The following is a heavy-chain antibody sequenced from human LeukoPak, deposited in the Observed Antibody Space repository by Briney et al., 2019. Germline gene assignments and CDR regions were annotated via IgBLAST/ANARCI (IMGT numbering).Heavy chain of an antibody. Sequence: PGESLRLSCAASGFTVSSNYMSWVRQAPGKGLEWVSAISGSGGSTYYADSVKGRFTISRDNSKNTLYLQMNSLRAEDTAVYYCASLRFLEWLDAFDIWGQGTMVTVSS. CDR2: ISGSGGST. J-gene: IGHJ3*02. CDR3: ASLRFLEWLDAFDI. V-gene: IGHV3-23*01. CDR1: GFTVSSNY. D-gene: IGHD3-3*01.